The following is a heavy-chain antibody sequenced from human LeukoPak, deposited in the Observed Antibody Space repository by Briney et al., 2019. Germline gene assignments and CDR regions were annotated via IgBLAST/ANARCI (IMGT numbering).Heavy chain of an antibody. J-gene: IGHJ3*02. CDR2: IYYSGST. CDR3: ARARGVLDAFDI. V-gene: IGHV4-59*01. D-gene: IGHD3-10*01. Sequence: SETLSLTCTVSGGSISSYYWSWIRQPPGKGLEWIGYIYYSGSTNYNPSLKSRVTISVDTSKNQCSLKLSSVTAADTAVYYCARARGVLDAFDIWGQGTMVTVSS. CDR1: GGSISSYY.